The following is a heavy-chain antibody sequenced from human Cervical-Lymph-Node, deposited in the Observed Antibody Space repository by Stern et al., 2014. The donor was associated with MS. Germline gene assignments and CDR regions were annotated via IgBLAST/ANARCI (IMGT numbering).Heavy chain of an antibody. J-gene: IGHJ4*02. CDR3: ARPITGADHAFDY. Sequence: VQLVQSGSEMKKPGASVTVSCKASGYSFNRFAMNWVRQAPGLGLEWMGWINTNTGDPTYAQGFTGRFVFSLDTSVSTAYLQISSLKAEDTAVYYCARPITGADHAFDYWGQGTLVTVSS. CDR2: INTNTGDP. CDR1: GYSFNRFA. V-gene: IGHV7-4-1*02. D-gene: IGHD1-14*01.